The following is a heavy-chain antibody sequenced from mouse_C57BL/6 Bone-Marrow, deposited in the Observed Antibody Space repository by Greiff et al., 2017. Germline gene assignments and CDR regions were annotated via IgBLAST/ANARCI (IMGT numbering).Heavy chain of an antibody. Sequence: VQLKQSGPGLVQPSQSLSITCTVSGFSLTSYGVHWVRQSPGKGLEWLGVIWSGGSTDYNAAFISRLSLSKDNSKSQVFFKMNSLQADDTAIYYCAIITTGVAPYWYFDVWGTGTTVTVSS. V-gene: IGHV2-2*01. D-gene: IGHD1-1*01. CDR2: IWSGGST. CDR3: AIITTGVAPYWYFDV. CDR1: GFSLTSYG. J-gene: IGHJ1*03.